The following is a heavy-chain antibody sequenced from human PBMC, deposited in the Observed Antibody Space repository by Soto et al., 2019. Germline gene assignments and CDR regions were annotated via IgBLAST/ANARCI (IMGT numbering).Heavy chain of an antibody. V-gene: IGHV4-59*01. CDR3: ARDRSRSSGWYGVDY. Sequence: PSETLSLTCTVSGGSISSYYWSWIRQPPGKGLEWIGYIYYGGSTNYNPSLKSRVTISVDTSKNQFSLKLSSVTAADTAVYYCARDRSRSSGWYGVDYWGQGTLVTVSS. D-gene: IGHD6-19*01. CDR2: IYYGGST. J-gene: IGHJ4*02. CDR1: GGSISSYY.